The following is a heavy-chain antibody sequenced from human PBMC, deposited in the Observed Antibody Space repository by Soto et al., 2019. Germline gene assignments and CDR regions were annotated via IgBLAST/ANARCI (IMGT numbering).Heavy chain of an antibody. J-gene: IGHJ4*02. CDR1: GFTFSNAW. V-gene: IGHV3-15*07. Sequence: GGSLRLSCAASGFTFSNAWMNWVRQAPGKGLEWVGRIKSKTDGGTTDYAAPVKGRFTISRDDSKNTLYLQMNSLKTEDTAVYYCTTDDLVGLLAFDYWGQGTLVTVSS. CDR3: TTDDLVGLLAFDY. D-gene: IGHD2-15*01. CDR2: IKSKTDGGTT.